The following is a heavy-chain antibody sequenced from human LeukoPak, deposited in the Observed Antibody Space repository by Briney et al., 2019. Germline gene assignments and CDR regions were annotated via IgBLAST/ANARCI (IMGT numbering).Heavy chain of an antibody. CDR3: ARGEWSTSPFDY. Sequence: GGSLRLSCAASGFTFSSYSMNWVRQAPGKGLEWVSFISSSSSYIYYADSVKGRFTISRDNARNSLYLQMNSLRAEDTAVYYCARGEWSTSPFDYWGQGTLVTVSS. CDR2: ISSSSSYI. CDR1: GFTFSSYS. J-gene: IGHJ4*02. D-gene: IGHD1-26*01. V-gene: IGHV3-21*01.